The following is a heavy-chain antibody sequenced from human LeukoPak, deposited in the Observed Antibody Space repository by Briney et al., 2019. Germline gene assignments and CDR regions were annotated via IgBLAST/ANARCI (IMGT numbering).Heavy chain of an antibody. D-gene: IGHD3-10*01. Sequence: GGSLRLSCAASGFTFSSYWMHWVPQAPGKGLVWVSRINSDGSSTSCADSVKGRFTISRDNAKNTLYLQMNSLRAEDTAVYYCARRGYGSGKDWFDPWGQGTLVTVSS. CDR1: GFTFSSYW. V-gene: IGHV3-74*01. J-gene: IGHJ5*02. CDR2: INSDGSST. CDR3: ARRGYGSGKDWFDP.